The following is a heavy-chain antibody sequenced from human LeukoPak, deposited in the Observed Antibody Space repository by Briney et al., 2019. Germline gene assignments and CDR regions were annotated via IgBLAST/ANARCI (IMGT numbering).Heavy chain of an antibody. D-gene: IGHD6-6*01. J-gene: IGHJ4*02. CDR2: IYYSGST. CDR3: ARVACYSSSSRRGYFDY. Sequence: SETLSLTCTVSGGSISSYYWSWIRQPPGKGLEWIGYIYYSGSTNYNPSLKSRVTISVDTSKNQFSLKLSSVTAADPAVYYCARVACYSSSSRRGYFDYWGQGTLVTVSS. CDR1: GGSISSYY. V-gene: IGHV4-59*01.